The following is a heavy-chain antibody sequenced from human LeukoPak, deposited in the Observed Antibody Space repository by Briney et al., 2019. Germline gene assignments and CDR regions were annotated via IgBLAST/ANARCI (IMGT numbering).Heavy chain of an antibody. V-gene: IGHV4-59*01. J-gene: IGHJ3*02. CDR2: IYYSGST. Sequence: SETLSLTCAVYGGSFSSYYWSWIRQPPGKGLEWIGYIYYSGSTNYNPSLKSRVTISVDTSKNQFSLKLSSVTAADTAVYYCARGHGVVREWAFDIWGQGTMVTVSS. CDR3: ARGHGVVREWAFDI. D-gene: IGHD3-3*01. CDR1: GGSFSSYY.